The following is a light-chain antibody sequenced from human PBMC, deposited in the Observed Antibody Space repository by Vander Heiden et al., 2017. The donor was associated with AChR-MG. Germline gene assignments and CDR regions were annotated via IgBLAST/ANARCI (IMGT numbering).Light chain of an antibody. Sequence: QSALTQPPSASGTPGQRVTISCSGSSSNIGRDTVHWYQQLPGTAPKLLIYSNNQRPSGVPDRFSGSKSGTSASLAISGLQSEDEADYYCVAWDGGLNGWVFGGGTKLTVL. J-gene: IGLJ3*02. CDR2: SNN. CDR1: SSNIGRDT. CDR3: VAWDGGLNGWV. V-gene: IGLV1-44*01.